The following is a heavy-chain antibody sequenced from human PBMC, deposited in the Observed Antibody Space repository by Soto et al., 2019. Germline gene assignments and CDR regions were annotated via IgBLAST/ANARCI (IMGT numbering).Heavy chain of an antibody. J-gene: IGHJ4*02. CDR1: GFTFSDYY. D-gene: IGHD3-22*01. V-gene: IGHV3-11*01. CDR2: ISSSGSTI. Sequence: PGGSLRLSCAASGFTFSDYYMSWIRQAPGKGLEWVSYISSSGSTIYYADSVKGRFTISRDNAKNSLYLQMNSLRAEDTAVYYCARAPYYYDSSGYYSYYFDYWGQGTLVTVSS. CDR3: ARAPYYYDSSGYYSYYFDY.